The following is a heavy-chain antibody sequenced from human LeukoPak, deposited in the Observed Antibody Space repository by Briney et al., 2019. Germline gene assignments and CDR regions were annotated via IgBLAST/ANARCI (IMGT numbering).Heavy chain of an antibody. CDR3: ARDSGFGELFPDLYYYYGMDV. J-gene: IGHJ6*04. V-gene: IGHV3-7*03. CDR1: GFTFSSYW. D-gene: IGHD3-10*01. CDR2: IKQDGSEK. Sequence: GGSLRLSCAASGFTFSSYWMSWVRQAPGKGLEWVANIKQDGSEKYYVDSVKGRFTISRDNAKNSLYLQMNSLRAEDTAVYYCARDSGFGELFPDLYYYYGMDVWGKGTTVTVSS.